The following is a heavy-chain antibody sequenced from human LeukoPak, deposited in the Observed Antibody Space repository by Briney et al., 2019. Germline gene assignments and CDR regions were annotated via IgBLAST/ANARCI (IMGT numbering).Heavy chain of an antibody. D-gene: IGHD6-6*01. CDR3: ASGPSDLGSSSQY. V-gene: IGHV1-2*02. Sequence: GASVNVSYKASGYTFTGYYIHWVRQAPGQGLEWMGWINPNSGDTNYAQKFQGRVTMTRDTSISTAYMELSRLRSDDTAVYYCASGPSDLGSSSQYWGQGTLVTVSS. CDR2: INPNSGDT. CDR1: GYTFTGYY. J-gene: IGHJ4*02.